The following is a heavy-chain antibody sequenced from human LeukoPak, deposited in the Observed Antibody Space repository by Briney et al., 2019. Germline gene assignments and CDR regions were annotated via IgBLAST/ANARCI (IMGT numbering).Heavy chain of an antibody. CDR1: GGSFSGYY. V-gene: IGHV4-34*01. D-gene: IGHD5-12*01. CDR2: TNHSGST. J-gene: IGHJ4*02. Sequence: SETLSLTCAVYGGSFSGYYWSWIRQPPGKGLEWIGETNHSGSTNYNPSLKSRVTISVDTSKNQFSPKLSSVTAADTAVYYCARGRWIYYFDYWGQGTLVTVSS. CDR3: ARGRWIYYFDY.